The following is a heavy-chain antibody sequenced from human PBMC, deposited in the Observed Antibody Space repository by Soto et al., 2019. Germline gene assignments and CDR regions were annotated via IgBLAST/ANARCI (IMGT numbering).Heavy chain of an antibody. Sequence: QVQLQESGPGLVKPSETLSLTCTVSGGSFKSGSYSWSWIRQPPGKGLEWIGYVYHTWRTSYNPSLKSRGSITMDTSKNQFSLNLDSVTAADTAVYFCSRDLAYFDSWGEGTLVTVSS. CDR1: GGSFKSGSYS. J-gene: IGHJ4*02. CDR3: SRDLAYFDS. V-gene: IGHV4-61*01. CDR2: VYHTWRT.